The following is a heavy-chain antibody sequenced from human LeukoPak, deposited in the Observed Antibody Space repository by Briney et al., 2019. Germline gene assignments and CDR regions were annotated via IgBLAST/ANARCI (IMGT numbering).Heavy chain of an antibody. V-gene: IGHV4-39*01. J-gene: IGHJ4*01. CDR3: AKSGGYGLIDY. CDR1: GVSISSSSYY. Sequence: NTSETLSLTCNVSGVSISSSSYYWGWIRQPPGKGLEWIGSIYSSGSTYYNSSPKSRVTRSIYTPDNQVSQMMSSVTAAHTPVYYCAKSGGYGLIDYWGQGTLVTVSS. CDR2: IYSSGST. D-gene: IGHD6-25*01.